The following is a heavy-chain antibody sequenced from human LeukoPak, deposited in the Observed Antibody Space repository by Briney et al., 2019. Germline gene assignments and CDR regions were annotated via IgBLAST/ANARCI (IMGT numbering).Heavy chain of an antibody. Sequence: PGGSLRLSCAASGFTFSSYSMNWVRQAPGKGLEWVSSISSSSSYIYYADSVKGRFTISRDNAKNSLYLQMNSLRAEDTAVYYCARDGVISAHSSGWYLRDYFDYWGQGTLVTVSS. CDR1: GFTFSSYS. V-gene: IGHV3-21*01. D-gene: IGHD6-19*01. CDR2: ISSSSSYI. CDR3: ARDGVISAHSSGWYLRDYFDY. J-gene: IGHJ4*02.